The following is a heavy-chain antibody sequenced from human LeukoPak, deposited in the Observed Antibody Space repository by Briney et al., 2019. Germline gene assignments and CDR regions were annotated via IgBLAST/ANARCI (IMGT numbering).Heavy chain of an antibody. CDR2: ISGSGGST. J-gene: IGHJ4*02. V-gene: IGHV3-23*01. D-gene: IGHD1-26*01. CDR1: GFTFSSYA. Sequence: GGSLRLSCAASGFTFSSYAMSWVRQAPGKGLEWVSAISGSGGSTYYADSVKGRFTISRDNSKNTLYLQMNSLRAEDTAVYYCAPQASGGYYTGGGYWGQGTLVTVSS. CDR3: APQASGGYYTGGGY.